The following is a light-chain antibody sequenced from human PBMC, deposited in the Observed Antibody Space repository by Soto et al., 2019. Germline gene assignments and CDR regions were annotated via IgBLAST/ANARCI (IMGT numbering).Light chain of an antibody. J-gene: IGLJ1*01. V-gene: IGLV2-8*01. CDR2: EVN. CDR3: SSFAVSNSFV. CDR1: SNDVGGYNY. Sequence: QSVLTQPPSASGSPGQSVTISCTGTSNDVGGYNYVSWYQQHPGKAPKLMIYEVNKRPSGVPDRFSGSKSGNTASLTVSGLQFEDEADYYCSSFAVSNSFVFGTGTKVTVL.